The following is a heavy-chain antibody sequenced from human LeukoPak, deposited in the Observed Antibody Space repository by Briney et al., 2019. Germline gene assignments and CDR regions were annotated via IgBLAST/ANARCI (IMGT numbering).Heavy chain of an antibody. CDR1: GYTFTSHD. Sequence: ASVKVSCKASGYTFTSHDINWVRQATGQGLEWMGWMNPISGNTGYAQKFQGRVTMTRNTSISTAYMELSSLRSEDTAVYYCARAGSGSYLFDYWGQGILVTVSS. CDR3: ARAGSGSYLFDY. J-gene: IGHJ4*02. CDR2: MNPISGNT. D-gene: IGHD3-10*01. V-gene: IGHV1-8*01.